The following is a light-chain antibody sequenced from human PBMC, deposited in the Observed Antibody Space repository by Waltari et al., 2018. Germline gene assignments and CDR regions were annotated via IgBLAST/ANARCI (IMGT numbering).Light chain of an antibody. CDR1: QRVSGNC. CDR3: QQYGTSLP. Sequence: EIVLTQSPGTLSLSPGARATLSCRASQRVSGNCLAWYQQKPGQAPRLLIYGASTRVTGIPARFSGSGSGTDFTLTISGLEPEDFAVYYCQQYGTSLPFGGGTKVEIK. CDR2: GAS. J-gene: IGKJ4*01. V-gene: IGKV3-20*01.